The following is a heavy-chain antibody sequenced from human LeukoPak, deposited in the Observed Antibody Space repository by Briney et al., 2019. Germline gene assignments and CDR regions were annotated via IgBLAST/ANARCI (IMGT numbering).Heavy chain of an antibody. J-gene: IGHJ4*02. CDR2: IKDDDSDT. V-gene: IGHV3-74*01. CDR1: GFTFSSYW. CDR3: TTIRPDY. D-gene: IGHD2-21*02. Sequence: PGGSLRLSFAASGFTFSSYWMHWVRRSPGKGLVWVSRIKDDDSDTNYADSVKGRFTISRDNAKNTLYLQMNSLRAEDTAVYYCTTIRPDYWGQGTLVTVSS.